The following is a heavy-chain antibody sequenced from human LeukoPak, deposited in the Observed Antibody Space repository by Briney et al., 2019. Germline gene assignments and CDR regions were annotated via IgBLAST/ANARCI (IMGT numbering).Heavy chain of an antibody. Sequence: SETLSLTCAVYGGSFSGYYWSWIRQPPGKGLEWIGEINHSGSTNYNPSLKSRVTISVDTSKNQFSLKLSSVTAADTAVYYCVRVEVRWYIYYGMDVWGQGTTVTVSS. J-gene: IGHJ6*02. CDR1: GGSFSGYY. CDR3: VRVEVRWYIYYGMDV. V-gene: IGHV4-34*01. D-gene: IGHD4-23*01. CDR2: INHSGST.